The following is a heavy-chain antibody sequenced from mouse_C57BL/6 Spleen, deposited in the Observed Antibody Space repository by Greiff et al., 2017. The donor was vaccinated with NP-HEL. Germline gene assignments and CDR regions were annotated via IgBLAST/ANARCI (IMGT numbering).Heavy chain of an antibody. J-gene: IGHJ3*01. CDR1: GYTFTSYW. CDR2: IYPSDSET. V-gene: IGHV1-61*01. CDR3: ARDGVYYGYDGGFAY. D-gene: IGHD2-2*01. Sequence: QVQLQQPGAELVRPGSSVKLSCKASGYTFTSYWMDWVKQRPGQGLEWIGNIYPSDSETHYNQKFKDKATLTVDKSSSTAYMQLSSLTSEDSAVYYCARDGVYYGYDGGFAYWGQGTLVTVSA.